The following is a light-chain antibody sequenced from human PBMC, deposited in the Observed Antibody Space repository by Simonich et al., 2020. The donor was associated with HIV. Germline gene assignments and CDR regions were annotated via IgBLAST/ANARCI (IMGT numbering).Light chain of an antibody. J-gene: IGKJ1*01. V-gene: IGKV4-1*01. Sequence: DIVMTQSPDSLAVSLGGRATITCKSSQSVLYSSNNKNYLAWYQQKPGQPPMLLMYWASTRESGVPDRFSGSGSGTDFTLTISSLQAEDVAVYYCQQYYSTPTFGQGTKVEIK. CDR2: WAS. CDR1: QSVLYSSNNKNY. CDR3: QQYYSTPT.